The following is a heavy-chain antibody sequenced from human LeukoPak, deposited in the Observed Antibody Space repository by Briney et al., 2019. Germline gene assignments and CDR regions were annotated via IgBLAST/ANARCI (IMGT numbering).Heavy chain of an antibody. CDR3: AREGLGELTLDY. CDR2: ISGYNGDT. Sequence: GASVKVSCKASGFIFTKYGISWVRQAPGQGLEWVGWISGYNGDTNYAQKLQGRVTMTTDTSTNTAYMELRSLRSDDTAVYYCAREGLGELTLDYWGQGTLVTVSS. D-gene: IGHD3-16*01. CDR1: GFIFTKYG. J-gene: IGHJ4*02. V-gene: IGHV1-18*01.